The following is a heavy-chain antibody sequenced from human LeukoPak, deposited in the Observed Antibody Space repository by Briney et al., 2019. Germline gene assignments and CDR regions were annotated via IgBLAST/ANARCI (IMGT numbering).Heavy chain of an antibody. J-gene: IGHJ3*02. CDR1: GFTFSDYY. CDR3: AREPYYYDSSGYYIPGAFDI. Sequence: GGSLRLSCAASGFTFSDYYMSWIRQAPGKGLEWVSYISSGGSTIYYADSVKGRITTSRDNAKNSLYLQMNSLRAEDTAVYYCAREPYYYDSSGYYIPGAFDIWGQGTMVTVSS. CDR2: ISSGGSTI. V-gene: IGHV3-11*04. D-gene: IGHD3-22*01.